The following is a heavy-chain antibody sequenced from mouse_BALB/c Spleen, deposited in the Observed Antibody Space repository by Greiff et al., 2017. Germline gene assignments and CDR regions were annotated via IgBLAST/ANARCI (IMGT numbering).Heavy chain of an antibody. J-gene: IGHJ1*01. D-gene: IGHD1-1*02. CDR1: GFTFSSYA. V-gene: IGHV5-9-3*01. CDR3: ARSPSHGHYGYWYFDV. CDR2: ISSGGSYT. Sequence: EVKLVESGGGLVKPGGSLKLSCAASGFTFSSYAMSWVRQTPEKRLEWVATISSGGSYTYYPDSVKGRFTISRDNAKNTLYLQMSSLRSEDTAMYYCARSPSHGHYGYWYFDVWGAGTTVTVSS.